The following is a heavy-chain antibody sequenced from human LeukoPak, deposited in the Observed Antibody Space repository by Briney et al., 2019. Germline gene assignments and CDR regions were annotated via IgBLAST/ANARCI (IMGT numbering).Heavy chain of an antibody. D-gene: IGHD2-2*01. J-gene: IGHJ5*02. CDR3: ARAEDSSHCSSTSCYGVWFDP. CDR2: IIPIFGTA. Sequence: ASEKVSYKASGGTFSSYAISWVRQAPGQGLEWMGGIIPIFGTANYAQKFQGRVTITADESTSTAYMELSSLRSEDTAVYYCARAEDSSHCSSTSCYGVWFDPWGQGTLVTVSS. CDR1: GGTFSSYA. V-gene: IGHV1-69*13.